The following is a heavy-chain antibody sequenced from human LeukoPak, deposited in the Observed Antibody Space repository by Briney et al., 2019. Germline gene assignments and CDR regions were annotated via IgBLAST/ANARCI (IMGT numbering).Heavy chain of an antibody. D-gene: IGHD3-10*01. CDR1: GFTFSDHY. V-gene: IGHV3-72*01. CDR2: IENKANCYTI. J-gene: IGHJ4*02. Sequence: GGSLRLSCAASGFTFSDHYMDWVRQAPGKGLEWIGRIENKANCYTIQYAASVRGRFTISRLDSRNSLYLQMNIVKFEDTAVYYCARNIVRGGNYFDYGGPGTLVTVSS. CDR3: ARNIVRGGNYFDY.